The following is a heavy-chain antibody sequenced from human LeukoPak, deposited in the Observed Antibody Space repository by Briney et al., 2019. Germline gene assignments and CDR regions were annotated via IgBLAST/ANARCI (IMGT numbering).Heavy chain of an antibody. CDR2: INSDGRST. CDR1: GFTFSSYW. J-gene: IGHJ6*02. CDR3: ARGHTEDYYYGMDV. D-gene: IGHD5-18*01. Sequence: PGGSLRLSCAASGFTFSSYWMHWVRQAPGKGLVWVSRINSDGRSTSYADSVKGRFTISRDNAENTLYVQMSSLRVEDTAVYYCARGHTEDYYYGMDVWGQGTTVTVSS. V-gene: IGHV3-74*01.